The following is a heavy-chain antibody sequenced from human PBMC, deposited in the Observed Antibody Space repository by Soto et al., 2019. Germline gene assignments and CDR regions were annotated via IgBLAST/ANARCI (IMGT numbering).Heavy chain of an antibody. CDR2: SRDKGNSYST. CDR3: TRSITGTTSSDY. J-gene: IGHJ4*02. D-gene: IGHD1-7*01. V-gene: IGHV3-72*01. Sequence: EVQLVESGGGLVQPGGSLRRSCAGSGFPFSDYYIEWVRQAPGTGLEWVGRSRDKGNSYSTDYAASVKRRFTISRDASTHSLFLQMSSLKTEGTALYYCTRSITGTTSSDYCGQGTLVTVSS. CDR1: GFPFSDYY.